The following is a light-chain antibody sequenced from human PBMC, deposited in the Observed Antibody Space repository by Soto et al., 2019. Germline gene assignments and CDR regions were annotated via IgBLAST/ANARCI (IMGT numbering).Light chain of an antibody. CDR1: QSVTSTH. J-gene: IGKJ1*01. V-gene: IGKV3-20*01. Sequence: EIVLPQSPGPLSLSPGERAPLSCRASQSVTSTHLAWYQQKPGQAPRLLIYDASTRATGIPDRFSGSGSGTDFTLTISRLEPEDFAVDYCQQYGTSPFVGQGTKVDIK. CDR3: QQYGTSPF. CDR2: DAS.